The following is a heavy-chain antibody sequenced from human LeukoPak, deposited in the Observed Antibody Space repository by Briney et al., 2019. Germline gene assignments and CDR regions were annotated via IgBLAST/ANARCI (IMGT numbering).Heavy chain of an antibody. Sequence: GGSLRLSCAASGFTVSSNEMSWVRQAPGKGLEWVSSISGGSTYYADSRKGRFTISRDNSKNTLHLQMNSLRAEDTAVYYYLWSYYNRPDQWGQGTLVTVSS. V-gene: IGHV3-38-3*01. CDR3: LWSYYNRPDQ. CDR2: ISGGST. D-gene: IGHD3-10*01. J-gene: IGHJ5*02. CDR1: GFTVSSNE.